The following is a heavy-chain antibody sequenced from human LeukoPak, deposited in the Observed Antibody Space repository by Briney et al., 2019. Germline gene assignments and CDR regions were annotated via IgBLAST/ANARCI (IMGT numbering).Heavy chain of an antibody. CDR2: IYYSGST. J-gene: IGHJ3*02. CDR3: ARSSVYCSSTSCSHDAFDI. CDR1: GGSISSYY. Sequence: SETLSLTCTVSGGSISSYYWSWIRQPPGKGLEWIGYIYYSGSTNYNPSLKSRVTISVDTSKNQFSLKLSSVTAADTAVYYCARSSVYCSSTSCSHDAFDIWGQGTMVTVSS. V-gene: IGHV4-59*01. D-gene: IGHD2-2*01.